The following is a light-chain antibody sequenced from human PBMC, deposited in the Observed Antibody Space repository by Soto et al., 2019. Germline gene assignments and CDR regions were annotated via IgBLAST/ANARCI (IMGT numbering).Light chain of an antibody. Sequence: QSALTQPPSASGSPGQSVTISCTGTRSDVGGYNYVSWYQQHPGKAPKLMIYEVSKRPSGVPDRFSGSKSGNTASLTVSGLQAEDEADYYCSSYAGSHVFGTGTKVTVL. CDR3: SSYAGSHV. J-gene: IGLJ1*01. CDR1: RSDVGGYNY. V-gene: IGLV2-8*01. CDR2: EVS.